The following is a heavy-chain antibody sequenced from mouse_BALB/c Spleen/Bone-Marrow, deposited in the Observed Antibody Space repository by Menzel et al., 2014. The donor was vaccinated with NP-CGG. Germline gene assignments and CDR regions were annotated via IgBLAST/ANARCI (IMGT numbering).Heavy chain of an antibody. CDR3: ARVWYFDY. CDR1: GFTFSSYG. Sequence: EVQLVASGGGLVQPGGSLKLSCAASGFTFSSYGMSWVRQTPDKRLELVATINSNGGSTYYPDSVKGRFTISRDNAKNTLYLQMSSLKSEDTAMYYCARVWYFDYWGQGTSLTVAS. V-gene: IGHV5-6-3*01. J-gene: IGHJ2*03. CDR2: INSNGGST.